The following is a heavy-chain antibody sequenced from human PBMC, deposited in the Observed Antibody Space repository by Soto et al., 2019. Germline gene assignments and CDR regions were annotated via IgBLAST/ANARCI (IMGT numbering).Heavy chain of an antibody. CDR1: GCPISSYY. Sequence: PSDSLSHTSTISGCPISSYYWSWIRQPPGKGLEWIGYIYYSGSTNYNPSLKSRVTISVDTSKNQFSLKLSSVTAADTAVYYCARGHSSGWIDAFDIWGQGTMVT. CDR3: ARGHSSGWIDAFDI. V-gene: IGHV4-59*01. J-gene: IGHJ3*02. D-gene: IGHD6-19*01. CDR2: IYYSGST.